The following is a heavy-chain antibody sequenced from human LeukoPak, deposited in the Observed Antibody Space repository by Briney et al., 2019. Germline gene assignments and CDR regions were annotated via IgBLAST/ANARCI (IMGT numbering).Heavy chain of an antibody. J-gene: IGHJ4*02. CDR1: GYTFTSFW. D-gene: IGHD2-2*01. CDR2: IYPGDSDT. CDR3: ARRLSSTPLYDF. Sequence: GESLKISCKGSGYTFTSFWIGWVRQMPGKGLEWMGIIYPGDSDTRYSSSFQGQVTISADKSISTAYLQWGSLKASDTAMYYCARRLSSTPLYDFWGRGTLVTVSS. V-gene: IGHV5-51*01.